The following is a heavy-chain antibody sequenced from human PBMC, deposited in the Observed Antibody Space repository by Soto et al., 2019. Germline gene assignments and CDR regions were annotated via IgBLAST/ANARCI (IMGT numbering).Heavy chain of an antibody. D-gene: IGHD1-1*01. CDR3: ARGSGKLEPTKVTGYYSYGMDV. J-gene: IGHJ6*02. Sequence: SVKVSCKASGGTFSSYAISWVRQAPGQGLEWMGGIIPIFGTANYAQKFQGRVTITADESTSTAYMELSSLRSEDTAVYYCARGSGKLEPTKVTGYYSYGMDVWGQGTTVTVSS. CDR2: IIPIFGTA. V-gene: IGHV1-69*13. CDR1: GGTFSSYA.